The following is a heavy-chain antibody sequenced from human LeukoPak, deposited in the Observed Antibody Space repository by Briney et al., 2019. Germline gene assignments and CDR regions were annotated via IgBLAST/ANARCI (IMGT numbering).Heavy chain of an antibody. CDR2: INHSGST. J-gene: IGHJ4*02. V-gene: IGHV4-34*01. D-gene: IGHD1-26*01. CDR1: GGSFSGYY. Sequence: SETLSLTCAVYGGSFSGYYWSWIRQPPGKGLEWIGEINHSGSTNYNPSLKSRVTISVDTSKNQFSLKLSSVTAADTAVYYCARACHPSWHAGKVGATVLDYWGQGTLVTVSS. CDR3: ARACHPSWHAGKVGATVLDY.